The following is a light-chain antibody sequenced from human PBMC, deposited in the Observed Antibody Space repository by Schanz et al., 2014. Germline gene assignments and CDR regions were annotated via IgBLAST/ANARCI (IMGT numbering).Light chain of an antibody. CDR2: DVS. CDR1: SSDVGGYNY. J-gene: IGLJ3*02. V-gene: IGLV2-14*03. Sequence: QSALTQPASVSGSPGQSITISCTGTSSDVGGYNYVSWYQQHPGKAPKLMIYDVSNRPSGVSNRFSGSKSGNTASLTISGLQAEDEADYYCSSYTPSSTIWMFGGGTKLTVL. CDR3: SSYTPSSTIWM.